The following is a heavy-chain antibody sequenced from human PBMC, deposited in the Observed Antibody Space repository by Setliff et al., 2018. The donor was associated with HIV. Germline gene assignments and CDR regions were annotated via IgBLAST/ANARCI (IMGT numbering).Heavy chain of an antibody. CDR2: VFYTGFA. V-gene: IGHV4-59*08. D-gene: IGHD5-12*01. CDR1: GDSIRGYY. J-gene: IGHJ4*02. CDR3: ARQVSIPGVAITPVDY. Sequence: SETLSLTCTVSGDSIRGYYRSWIRQPPGKGLEWMGYVFYTGFAAYNPSLKSRLTISVDTSKSQFSLRLTSVTAADTAIYYCARQVSIPGVAITPVDYWGQGALVTVSS.